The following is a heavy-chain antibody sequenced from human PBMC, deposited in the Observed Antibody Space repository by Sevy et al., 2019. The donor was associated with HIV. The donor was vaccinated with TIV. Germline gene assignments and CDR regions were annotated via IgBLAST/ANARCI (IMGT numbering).Heavy chain of an antibody. V-gene: IGHV3-43*01. CDR3: SKDKHDSTGYYFDY. CDR2: ISGDGGRT. CDR1: GFSFDDYT. D-gene: IGHD3-22*01. J-gene: IGHJ4*02. Sequence: GGSLRLSCAASGFSFDDYTMHWVRQAPGKGLEWVSLISGDGGRTYYADSVKGRFTISRDNSKNSLFLQMNSLRTEDTALYYCSKDKHDSTGYYFDYWGQGTLVTVSS.